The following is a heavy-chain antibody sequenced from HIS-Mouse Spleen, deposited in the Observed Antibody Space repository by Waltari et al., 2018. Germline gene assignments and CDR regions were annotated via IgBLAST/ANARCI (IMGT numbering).Heavy chain of an antibody. Sequence: QVQLPESGPGLVKPSQTLSLTCPVPGGPISRAGYYWSWIRQPPGHGLEWIGYIYYSGSTYYNPSLKSRVTISVDTSKNQFSLKLSSVTAADTAVYYCARSPYYDFWSGYSDNWFDPWGQGTLVTVSS. J-gene: IGHJ5*02. CDR1: GGPISRAGYY. D-gene: IGHD3-3*01. V-gene: IGHV4-31*03. CDR2: IYYSGST. CDR3: ARSPYYDFWSGYSDNWFDP.